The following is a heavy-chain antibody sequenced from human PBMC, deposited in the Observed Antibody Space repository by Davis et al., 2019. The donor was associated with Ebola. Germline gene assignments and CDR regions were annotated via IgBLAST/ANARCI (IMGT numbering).Heavy chain of an antibody. J-gene: IGHJ6*02. CDR1: GFTFSSYA. Sequence: PGGSLRLSCAASGFTFSSYAMSWVRQAPGKGLEWVSAISGSGGSTYYADSVKGRFTISRDNSKNTLYLQMNSLRAEDTAVYYCARDGYSSSWANLYYYYGMDVWGQGTTVTVSS. V-gene: IGHV3-23*01. CDR2: ISGSGGST. D-gene: IGHD6-13*01. CDR3: ARDGYSSSWANLYYYYGMDV.